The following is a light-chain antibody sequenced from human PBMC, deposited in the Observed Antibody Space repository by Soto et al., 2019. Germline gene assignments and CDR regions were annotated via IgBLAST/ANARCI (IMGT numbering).Light chain of an antibody. CDR3: SSYTSSGTLEV. J-gene: IGLJ1*01. CDR1: RSDVGGYNF. CDR2: EVR. V-gene: IGLV2-14*01. Sequence: QSALTQPASVSGSPGQSITISCTGTRSDVGGYNFVSWYQQFPGKAPKLMIYEVRNRPSGISNRFSGSKSGNTASLTISGLQAEDEADYYCSSYTSSGTLEVFGTGTQLTVL.